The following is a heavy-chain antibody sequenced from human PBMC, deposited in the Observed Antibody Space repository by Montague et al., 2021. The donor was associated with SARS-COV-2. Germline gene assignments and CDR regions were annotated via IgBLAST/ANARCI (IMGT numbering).Heavy chain of an antibody. CDR3: AKDSYYYGLGYGMDV. Sequence: SLRLSCAASGFTFSNSAMNWVRQAPGKGLEWVSGSSGSDGGTHYADSVKGRFTNSRDNSKNVLYLQMNSLRAEDTALYYCAKDSYYYGLGYGMDVWGQGTTVTVSS. CDR2: SSGSDGGT. CDR1: GFTFSNSA. J-gene: IGHJ6*02. D-gene: IGHD3-10*01. V-gene: IGHV3-23*01.